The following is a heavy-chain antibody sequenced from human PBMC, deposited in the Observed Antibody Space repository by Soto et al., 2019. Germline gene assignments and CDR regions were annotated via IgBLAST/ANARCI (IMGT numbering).Heavy chain of an antibody. Sequence: QVQLVESGGGVVQPGRSLRLSCAASGFTFSSYGMHWVRQAPGKGLEWVAVIWYDGSNKYYADSVKGRFTISRDNSKNTLYLQMNSLRAEDTAVYYCARDLNPFYYYYYGMDVWGQGTTVTVSS. V-gene: IGHV3-33*01. J-gene: IGHJ6*02. CDR3: ARDLNPFYYYYYGMDV. CDR2: IWYDGSNK. CDR1: GFTFSSYG.